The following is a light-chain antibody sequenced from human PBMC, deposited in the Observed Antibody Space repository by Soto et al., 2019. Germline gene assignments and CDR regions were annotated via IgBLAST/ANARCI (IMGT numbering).Light chain of an antibody. CDR2: DAS. CDR3: QQYSAYPYT. Sequence: DIPITPSPSTLSASVGDRVTFTCRASQSINYWLAWYQQKPGKAPKLLIYDASSLESGVPSAFSGNGSGTEFTLTISSLQPDDFATYYCQQYSAYPYTFGQGTKVDIK. CDR1: QSINYW. J-gene: IGKJ2*01. V-gene: IGKV1-5*01.